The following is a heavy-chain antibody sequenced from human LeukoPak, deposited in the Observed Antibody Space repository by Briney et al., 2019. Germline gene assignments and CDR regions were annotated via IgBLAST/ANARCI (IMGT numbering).Heavy chain of an antibody. CDR3: ARDPLYCSSTSCYRGYYYYYYMDV. CDR2: INPNSGGT. J-gene: IGHJ6*03. V-gene: IGHV1-2*02. Sequence: ASVKVSCKASGYTFTGYYMHWVRQAPGQGLEWMGWINPNSGGTNYAQKFQGRVTMTRDTSISTAYMELSRLRSDDTAVYYCARDPLYCSSTSCYRGYYYYYYMDVWGKGTTVTVSS. D-gene: IGHD2-2*02. CDR1: GYTFTGYY.